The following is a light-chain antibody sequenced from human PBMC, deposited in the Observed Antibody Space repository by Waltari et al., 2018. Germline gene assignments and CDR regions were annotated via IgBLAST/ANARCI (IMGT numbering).Light chain of an antibody. V-gene: IGLV2-14*03. J-gene: IGLJ3*02. CDR1: SSDVGVYNY. CDR2: DVS. CDR3: SSSTGTTWL. Sequence: QSALTQPASVSGSPGQSITISCSGISSDVGVYNYVSWYQQHAGKAPELMIYDVSNRPSGVSNRFSGSKSGSTASLTISGLQAEDEADYYCSSSTGTTWLFGGGTKVSVL.